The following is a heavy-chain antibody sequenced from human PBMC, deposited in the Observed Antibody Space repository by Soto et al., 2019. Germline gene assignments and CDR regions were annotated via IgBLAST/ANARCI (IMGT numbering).Heavy chain of an antibody. J-gene: IGHJ4*02. CDR3: ASLNCSGGSCYSPLDY. CDR1: GYTFTSYG. D-gene: IGHD2-15*01. CDR2: ISAYNGNT. Sequence: QVQLVQSGAEVKKPGASVKVSCKASGYTFTSYGISWVRQAPGQGLEWMGWISAYNGNTNYAQKLQGRVTMTTDTSTSTADMELRSLRSDDTAVYYCASLNCSGGSCYSPLDYWGQGTLVTVSS. V-gene: IGHV1-18*01.